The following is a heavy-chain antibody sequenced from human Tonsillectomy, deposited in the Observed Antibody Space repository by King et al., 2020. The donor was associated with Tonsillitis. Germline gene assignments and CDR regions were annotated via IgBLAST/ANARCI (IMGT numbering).Heavy chain of an antibody. CDR1: GGSISSYY. CDR3: ARASYSSGWYWFDP. V-gene: IGHV4-59*01. D-gene: IGHD6-19*01. J-gene: IGHJ5*02. Sequence: QLQESGPGLVKPSETLSLTCTVSGGSISSYYWSWIRQPPGKGLEWIGYIYYSGSTNYNPSLKSRVTISVDTSKNQFSLKLSSVTAADTAAYYCARASYSSGWYWFDPWGQGTLVTVSS. CDR2: IYYSGST.